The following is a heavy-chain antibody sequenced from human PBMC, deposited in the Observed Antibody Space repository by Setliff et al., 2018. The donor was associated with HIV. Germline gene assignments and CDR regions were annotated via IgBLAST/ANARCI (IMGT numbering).Heavy chain of an antibody. CDR3: ARGRLYGVVDY. CDR1: GGSFSGYY. CDR2: INQSENT. V-gene: IGHV4-34*01. Sequence: SETLSLTCTVYGGSFSGYYWSWIRQPPGMGLEWIGEINQSENTNYNPSLKSRVTISVDTSKNQFSLKLTSVTAADTAVYYCARGRLYGVVDYWGQGTLVTVSS. D-gene: IGHD3-10*01. J-gene: IGHJ4*02.